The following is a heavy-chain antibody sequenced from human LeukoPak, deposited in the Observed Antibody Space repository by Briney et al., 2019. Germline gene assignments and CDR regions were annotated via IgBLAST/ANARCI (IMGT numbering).Heavy chain of an antibody. V-gene: IGHV3-30*18. CDR2: ISYDGSNK. CDR3: AKVDQLVVVTGFDY. J-gene: IGHJ4*02. CDR1: GFTFSSYG. Sequence: GGSLRLSCAASGFTFSSYGMHWVRQAPGKGLEWVAVISYDGSNKYYADSVKGRFTISRDNSKNTLYLRMNSLRAEDTAVYYCAKVDQLVVVTGFDYWGQGTLVTVSS. D-gene: IGHD2-21*02.